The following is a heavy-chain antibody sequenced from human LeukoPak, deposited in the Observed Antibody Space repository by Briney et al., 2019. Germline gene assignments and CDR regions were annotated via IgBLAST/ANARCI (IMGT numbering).Heavy chain of an antibody. CDR1: GFTFTSYE. V-gene: IGHV3-48*03. J-gene: IGHJ4*02. CDR2: ISSSGSTT. Sequence: PGGSLRLSGAASGFTFTSYEMIWVRQAPGKGLEGVSYISSSGSTTYYADSVKGRFTISRDNAKNSLYLQMNSLRAEDTAVYYCARGEIQLWLRYFDYWGQGTLVTVSS. D-gene: IGHD5-18*01. CDR3: ARGEIQLWLRYFDY.